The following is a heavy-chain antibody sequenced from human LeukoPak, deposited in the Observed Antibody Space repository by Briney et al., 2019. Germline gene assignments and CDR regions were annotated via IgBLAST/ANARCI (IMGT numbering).Heavy chain of an antibody. CDR2: IYYSGST. CDR1: GGSISSYY. CDR3: ARVYSSGWAFDY. D-gene: IGHD6-19*01. Sequence: SETLSLTCTVSGGSISSYYWSWIRRPPGKGLEWIGYIYYSGSTNYNPSLKSRVTISVDTSKNQFSLKLSSVTAADTAVYYCARVYSSGWAFDYWGQGTLVTVSS. V-gene: IGHV4-59*01. J-gene: IGHJ4*02.